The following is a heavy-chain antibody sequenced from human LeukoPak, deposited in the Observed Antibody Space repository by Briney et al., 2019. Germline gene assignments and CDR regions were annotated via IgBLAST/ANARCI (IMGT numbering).Heavy chain of an antibody. CDR2: IYSGGST. V-gene: IGHV3-66*02. J-gene: IGHJ4*02. Sequence: GGSLRLSCAASGFTVSGNYVSWVRQAPGKGLEWVSVIYSGGSTYYADSVKGRFTISRDNSKNTLYLQVNSLRAEDTAVYYCARDGYSSSRLEDYWGQGTLVTVSS. CDR3: ARDGYSSSRLEDY. D-gene: IGHD6-13*01. CDR1: GFTVSGNY.